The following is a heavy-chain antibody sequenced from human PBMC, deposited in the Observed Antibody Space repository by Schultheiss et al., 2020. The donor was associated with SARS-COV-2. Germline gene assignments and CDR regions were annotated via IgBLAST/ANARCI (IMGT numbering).Heavy chain of an antibody. CDR3: AKDNSNSGYVDYYYYGMDV. Sequence: GGSLRLSCAASGFTFRNYWMHWVRQIPGKGLVWVSRMSNDGSITNYADSVKGRFIISRDNSKNTLYLQMNSLRAEDTAVYYCAKDNSNSGYVDYYYYGMDVWGQGTTVTVSS. V-gene: IGHV3-74*01. CDR1: GFTFRNYW. CDR2: MSNDGSIT. J-gene: IGHJ6*02. D-gene: IGHD5-12*01.